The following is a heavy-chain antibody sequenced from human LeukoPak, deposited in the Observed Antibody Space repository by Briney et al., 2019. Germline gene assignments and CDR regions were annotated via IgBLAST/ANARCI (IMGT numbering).Heavy chain of an antibody. Sequence: PSETLSLTCTVSGGSISGFYWSWIRQPPGKGLEWIGFMYHSGSTNYNPSLKSRVTISLDTSRNQFSLKPTSVTAADTAVYYCARGARWNDYWGQGTLVTVSS. CDR3: ARGARWNDY. D-gene: IGHD4-23*01. CDR1: GGSISGFY. J-gene: IGHJ4*02. CDR2: MYHSGST. V-gene: IGHV4-59*01.